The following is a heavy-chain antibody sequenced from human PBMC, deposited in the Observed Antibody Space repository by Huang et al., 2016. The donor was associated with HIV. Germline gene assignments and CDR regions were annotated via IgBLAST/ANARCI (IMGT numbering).Heavy chain of an antibody. Sequence: EVQLVQSGAEMKRPGESLKISCKVSGYSFTRQWIGWVRQMPGKGPEWMGIIHPGDSYVKYSPTFQGQVTISADNSISTAYLQWKSLKVSDTAMYFCARPPTYSDDGGYYIDAFGVWGRGTMVTVS. V-gene: IGHV5-51*03. J-gene: IGHJ3*01. CDR1: GYSFTRQW. CDR3: ARPPTYSDDGGYYIDAFGV. D-gene: IGHD2-21*02. CDR2: IHPGDSYV.